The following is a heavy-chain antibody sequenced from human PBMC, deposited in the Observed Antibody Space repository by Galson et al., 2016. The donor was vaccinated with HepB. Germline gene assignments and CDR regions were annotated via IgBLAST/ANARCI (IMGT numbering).Heavy chain of an antibody. CDR3: AKDSRGGNGWYSYYFDY. J-gene: IGHJ4*02. Sequence: SLRLSCAASGFTFSLYGMHWVRQAPGKGLEWLAILSYDGSNKYYADSVEGRFTISRDNSENTLYLQMNSLREEDTAVYFCAKDSRGGNGWYSYYFDYWGQGTRVTVSS. CDR2: LSYDGSNK. V-gene: IGHV3-30*18. CDR1: GFTFSLYG. D-gene: IGHD6-19*01.